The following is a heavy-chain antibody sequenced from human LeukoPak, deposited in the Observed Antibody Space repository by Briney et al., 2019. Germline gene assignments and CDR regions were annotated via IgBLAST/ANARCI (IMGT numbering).Heavy chain of an antibody. Sequence: ASVKVSCKASGYTFTGYYMHWVRQAPGQGLEWMGWINPNSGGTNYAQKFQGWVTMTRDTSISTACMELSRLRSDDTAVYYCARGGFTFGGVISGEGLNWFDPWGQGTLVTVSS. CDR1: GYTFTGYY. D-gene: IGHD3-16*01. V-gene: IGHV1-2*04. CDR2: INPNSGGT. CDR3: ARGGFTFGGVISGEGLNWFDP. J-gene: IGHJ5*02.